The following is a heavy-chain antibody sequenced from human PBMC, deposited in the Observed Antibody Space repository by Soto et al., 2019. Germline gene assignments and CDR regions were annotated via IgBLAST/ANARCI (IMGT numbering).Heavy chain of an antibody. Sequence: SETLSLTCRVSGGSMTGYYWSWIRQAPGKGLEWIGYVYYTGSTNYNPSLQSRVTISVDTSNKQFSLSLRLVTAADTAVYFCARSIAVPSSHIDHWGQGIRVTVSS. CDR3: ARSIAVPSSHIDH. J-gene: IGHJ4*02. CDR1: GGSMTGYY. CDR2: VYYTGST. V-gene: IGHV4-59*01. D-gene: IGHD6-6*01.